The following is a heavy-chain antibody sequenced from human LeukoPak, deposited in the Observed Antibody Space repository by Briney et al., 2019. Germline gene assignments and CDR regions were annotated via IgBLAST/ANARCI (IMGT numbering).Heavy chain of an antibody. D-gene: IGHD6-13*01. CDR2: ISSSSSYI. CDR3: ARAPSIAAAGTWYFQH. Sequence: GGSLRLSCAASGFTFSSYSMNWVRQAPGKGLEWVSAISSSSSYIYYADSVKGRFTISRDNAKNSLYLQMNSLRAEDTAVYYCARAPSIAAAGTWYFQHWGQGTLVTVSS. V-gene: IGHV3-21*01. J-gene: IGHJ1*01. CDR1: GFTFSSYS.